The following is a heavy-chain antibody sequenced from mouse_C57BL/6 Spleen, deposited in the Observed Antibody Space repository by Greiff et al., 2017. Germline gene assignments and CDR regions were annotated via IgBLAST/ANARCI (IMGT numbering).Heavy chain of an antibody. Sequence: VQLQQPGAELVRPGSSVKLSCKASGYTFTSYWMDWVKQRPGQGLEWIGNIYPSDSETHYNQKFKDKATLTVDKSSSTAYMQLSSLTSEDSAVYYCAREGIYYDYGDYFDYWGQGTTLTVSS. D-gene: IGHD2-4*01. CDR2: IYPSDSET. CDR3: AREGIYYDYGDYFDY. V-gene: IGHV1-61*01. CDR1: GYTFTSYW. J-gene: IGHJ2*01.